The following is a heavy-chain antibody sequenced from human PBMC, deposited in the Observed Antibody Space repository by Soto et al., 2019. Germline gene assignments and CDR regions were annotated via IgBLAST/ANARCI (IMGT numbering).Heavy chain of an antibody. D-gene: IGHD5-18*01. J-gene: IGHJ5*02. CDR2: INPSGGST. CDR3: ARVYPSDTRYGYVGNYWFDP. V-gene: IGHV1-46*03. Sequence: QVQLVQSGAEVKKPGASVKVSCKASGYTFTSYYMHWVRQAPGQGLEWMGIINPSGGSTSNAQKFQDGVNMPRDASTTTVYVELSILRSEYTAVYYCARVYPSDTRYGYVGNYWFDPWGQGTLVTVSS. CDR1: GYTFTSYY.